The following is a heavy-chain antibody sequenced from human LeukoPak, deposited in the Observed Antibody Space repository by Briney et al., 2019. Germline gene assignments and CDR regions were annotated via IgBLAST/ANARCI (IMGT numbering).Heavy chain of an antibody. CDR3: ARVVRTVENIVVVVAATRSLYYFDY. V-gene: IGHV4-34*01. J-gene: IGHJ4*02. CDR1: GGSFSGYY. D-gene: IGHD2-15*01. Sequence: ETLALTCAVYGGSFSGYYWRWIRQAPGEGLEWFWEINLRGSTNYHPSLKGRVTISVDTSKNQFSLKLSSVTAADTAVYYCARVVRTVENIVVVVAATRSLYYFDYWGQGTLVTVSS. CDR2: INLRGST.